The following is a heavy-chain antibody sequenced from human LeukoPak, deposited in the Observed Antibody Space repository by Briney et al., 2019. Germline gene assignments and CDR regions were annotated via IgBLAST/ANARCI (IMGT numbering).Heavy chain of an antibody. CDR2: IYYSGST. J-gene: IGHJ5*02. D-gene: IGHD3-10*01. CDR3: ARECRSGSYYPANWFDP. Sequence: SETLSLTCTVSGGSISSGGYYWSWIRQHPGKGLEWIGYIYYSGSTYYNPSLKSRVTISVDTSKNQFSLKLSSVTAADTAAYYCARECRSGSYYPANWFDPWGQGTLVTVSS. V-gene: IGHV4-31*03. CDR1: GGSISSGGYY.